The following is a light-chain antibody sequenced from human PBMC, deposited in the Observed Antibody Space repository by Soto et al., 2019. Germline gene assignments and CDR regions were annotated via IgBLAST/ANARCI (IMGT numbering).Light chain of an antibody. V-gene: IGKV3-15*01. Sequence: EIRMTQSPATLSVSPGERATLSCRASQSVNSNLAWYQQRPGQAPRLLIYGASSRATGIPARFSGSGSGTDFTLTISSLQSEDFAVYYCQQYNNWPPLYTFGQGTKLEIK. CDR1: QSVNSN. CDR3: QQYNNWPPLYT. J-gene: IGKJ2*01. CDR2: GAS.